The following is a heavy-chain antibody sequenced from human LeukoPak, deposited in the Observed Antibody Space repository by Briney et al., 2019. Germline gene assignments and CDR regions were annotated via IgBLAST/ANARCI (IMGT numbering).Heavy chain of an antibody. D-gene: IGHD6-13*01. CDR1: GYTFTSYG. J-gene: IGHJ4*02. CDR3: ASPTSSSWYYPFDY. Sequence: ASVKVSCKASGYTFTSYGISWVRQAPGQGLEWMGWISAYNGNTNYAQKLQGRVTMTTDTSTSTAYMELSSLRSEDTAVYYCASPTSSSWYYPFDYWGQGTLVTVSS. CDR2: ISAYNGNT. V-gene: IGHV1-18*01.